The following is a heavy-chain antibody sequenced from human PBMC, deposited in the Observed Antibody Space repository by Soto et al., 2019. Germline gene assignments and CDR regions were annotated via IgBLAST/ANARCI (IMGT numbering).Heavy chain of an antibody. CDR2: IWYDGSTK. D-gene: IGHD6-13*01. Sequence: GGSLRLSCAASGFAFSSYGMHWVRQAPGKGLEWVAVIWYDGSTKYYADSVKGRFTISRDNSKNTLYLQMNSLRAEDTAVYYCAREWEIAAAGNRNWFDPWGQGTLVTVSS. CDR3: AREWEIAAAGNRNWFDP. CDR1: GFAFSSYG. V-gene: IGHV3-33*01. J-gene: IGHJ5*02.